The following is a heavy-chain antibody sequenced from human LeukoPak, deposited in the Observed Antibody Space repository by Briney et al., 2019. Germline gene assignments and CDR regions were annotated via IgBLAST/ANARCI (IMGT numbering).Heavy chain of an antibody. CDR2: IGTAGDT. J-gene: IGHJ4*02. D-gene: IGHD3-22*01. Sequence: GGSLRLSCAASGFTFSSYDMHWVRQTTGKGLEWVSVIGTAGDTYYPGSVKGRFTISRENAKNSLYLQMNSLRAGDTAVYYCARGDSSGYQRNTKLDYWGQGTLVTASS. CDR1: GFTFSSYD. CDR3: ARGDSSGYQRNTKLDY. V-gene: IGHV3-13*01.